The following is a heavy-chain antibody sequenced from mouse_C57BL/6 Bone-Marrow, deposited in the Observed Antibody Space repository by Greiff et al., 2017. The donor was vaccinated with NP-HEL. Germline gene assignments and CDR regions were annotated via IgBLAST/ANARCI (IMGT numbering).Heavy chain of an antibody. D-gene: IGHD1-1*01. V-gene: IGHV5-16*01. J-gene: IGHJ4*01. CDR1: GFTFSDYY. CDR2: INYDGSST. Sequence: EVNVVESEGGLVQPGSSMKLSCTASGFTFSDYYMAWVRQVPEKGLEWVANINYDGSSTYYLDSLKGSFIISRDSAKNILYLQMSSLKSEDTATYYCARVVLPYAMDYWGQGTSVTVSS. CDR3: ARVVLPYAMDY.